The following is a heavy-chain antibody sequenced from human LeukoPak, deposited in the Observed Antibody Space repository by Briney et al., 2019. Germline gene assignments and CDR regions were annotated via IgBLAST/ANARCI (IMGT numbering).Heavy chain of an antibody. D-gene: IGHD3-22*01. V-gene: IGHV4-4*07. CDR3: ARDLGYYYDSSGYYDY. CDR2: IYTSGST. CDR1: GGSISSYY. J-gene: IGHJ4*02. Sequence: SETLSLTCTVSGGSISSYYWSWIRQPAGKGLEWFGRIYTSGSTNYNPSLKSRVTMSVDTSKNQFSLKLSSVTAADTAVYYCARDLGYYYDSSGYYDYWGQGTLVTVSS.